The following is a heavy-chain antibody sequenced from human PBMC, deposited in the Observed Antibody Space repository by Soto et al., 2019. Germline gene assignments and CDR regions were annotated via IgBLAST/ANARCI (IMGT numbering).Heavy chain of an antibody. CDR2: IIPILGIA. V-gene: IGHV1-69*02. J-gene: IGHJ3*02. CDR1: GGTFSSYT. Sequence: QVQLVQSGAEVKKPGSSVKVSCKASGGTFSSYTISWVRQAPGQGLEWMGRIIPILGIANYAQKFQGRVTIPADKSTSTAYMELSSLRSEDTAVYYCARVPPLGELSWGAFDIWGQGTMVTVSS. CDR3: ARVPPLGELSWGAFDI. D-gene: IGHD3-16*02.